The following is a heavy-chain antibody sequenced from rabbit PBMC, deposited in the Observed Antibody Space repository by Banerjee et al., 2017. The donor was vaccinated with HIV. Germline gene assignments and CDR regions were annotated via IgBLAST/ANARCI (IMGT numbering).Heavy chain of an antibody. J-gene: IGHJ6*01. V-gene: IGHV1S45*01. D-gene: IGHD4-1*01. CDR3: ARDLDGVIGWNFGW. CDR2: IAGDSSGFT. Sequence: QEQLVESGGGLVQPEGSLTLTCKASGVSFSDKDVMCWVRQAPGKGLEWISCIAGDSSGFTYSATWTKGRFTCSKTSSSTVTLQMTSLTAADTATYFCARDLDGVIGWNFGWWGPGTLVTVS. CDR1: GVSFSDKDV.